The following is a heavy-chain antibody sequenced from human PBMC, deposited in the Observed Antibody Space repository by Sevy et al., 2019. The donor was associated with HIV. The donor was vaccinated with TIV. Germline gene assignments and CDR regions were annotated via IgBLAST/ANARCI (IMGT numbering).Heavy chain of an antibody. CDR2: IYYSGST. CDR3: ARHLDDFWSGYSYYYGMDV. D-gene: IGHD3-3*01. CDR1: GGSISSYY. V-gene: IGHV4-59*08. J-gene: IGHJ6*02. Sequence: SETLSLTCTVSGGSISSYYWSWIRQPPGKGLEWIGYIYYSGSTNYNPSLKSQVTISVDTSKNQFSLRLSSVTAADTAVYYCARHLDDFWSGYSYYYGMDVWGQGTTVTVSS.